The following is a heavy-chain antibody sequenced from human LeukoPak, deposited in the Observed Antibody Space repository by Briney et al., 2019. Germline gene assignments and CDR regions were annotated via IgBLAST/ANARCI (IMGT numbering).Heavy chain of an antibody. CDR1: GGSISSSSYY. CDR3: ARALYDSSGYYPGWGFDP. CDR2: IYYSGST. V-gene: IGHV4-39*07. Sequence: SETLSLTCTVSGGSISSSSYYWGWIRQPPGKGPEWIGSIYYSGSTYYNPSLKSRVTISVDTSKNQFSLKLSSVTAADTAVYYCARALYDSSGYYPGWGFDPWGQGTLVTVSS. J-gene: IGHJ5*02. D-gene: IGHD3-22*01.